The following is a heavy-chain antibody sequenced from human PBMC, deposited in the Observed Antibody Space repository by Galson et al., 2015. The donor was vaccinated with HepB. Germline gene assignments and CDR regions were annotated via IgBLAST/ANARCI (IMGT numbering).Heavy chain of an antibody. CDR2: INTNTGNP. J-gene: IGHJ4*01. V-gene: IGHV7-4-1*02. Sequence: VKVSCKASGYRFATYAMNWVRQAPGQGLEWMGWINTNTGNPTYAQGFTGRFVFSLDTSVRTAYLQINSLKAEDTAVYYCARFPAYYFDYWGQGTLVTVSS. CDR1: GYRFATYA. CDR3: ARFPAYYFDY.